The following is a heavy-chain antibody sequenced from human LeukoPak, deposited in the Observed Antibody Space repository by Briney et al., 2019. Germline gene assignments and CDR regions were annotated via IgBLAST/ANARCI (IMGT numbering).Heavy chain of an antibody. CDR2: IYTSGST. CDR1: GDSISSGSYY. CDR3: ARGYCSGGDCYFEFWFDP. J-gene: IGHJ5*02. D-gene: IGHD2-15*01. V-gene: IGHV4-61*02. Sequence: SETLSLTCTVSGDSISSGSYYWNWIRQPAGKGLEWIGRIYTSGSTNYSPSLKSRVTILLDTSKNQFSLKLSSVTAADTAVYCCARGYCSGGDCYFEFWFDPWGQGTLVTVSS.